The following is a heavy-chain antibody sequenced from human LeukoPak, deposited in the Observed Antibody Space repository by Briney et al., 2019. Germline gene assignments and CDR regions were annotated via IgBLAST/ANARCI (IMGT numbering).Heavy chain of an antibody. CDR3: ASASSTSKRGAFDI. Sequence: PGGSLRLSCAASGFTFSDYYMSWIRQAPGKGLEWVSYISSSGSTIYYADSVKGRFTISRDNAKNSLYLQMNSLRAEDTAVYYCASASSTSKRGAFDIWGQGTMVTVSS. J-gene: IGHJ3*02. CDR2: ISSSGSTI. D-gene: IGHD2-2*01. V-gene: IGHV3-11*04. CDR1: GFTFSDYY.